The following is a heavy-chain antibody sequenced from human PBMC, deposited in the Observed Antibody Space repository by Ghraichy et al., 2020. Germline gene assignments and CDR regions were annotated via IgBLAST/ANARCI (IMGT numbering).Heavy chain of an antibody. CDR2: IDQDGSEK. Sequence: GGSLRLSCAASEFTPTTYWMNWVRQAPGKGLEWVAIIDQDGSEKVYVDSVRGRFTISRDNAKKSLYLQMNSLRDEDTAIYFCAAGSDWLSDSWGRGTLVTVSS. V-gene: IGHV3-7*03. CDR1: EFTPTTYW. J-gene: IGHJ4*02. D-gene: IGHD3-9*01. CDR3: AAGSDWLSDS.